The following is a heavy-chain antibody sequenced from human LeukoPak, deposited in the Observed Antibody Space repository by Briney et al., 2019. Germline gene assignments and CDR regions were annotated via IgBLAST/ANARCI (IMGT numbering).Heavy chain of an antibody. Sequence: ASVKVSCKASGYTFTGYYMHWVRQAPGQGLEWMGWINPNSGGTNYAQRFQGRVTMTRDTSISTAYMELSRLRSDDTAVYYCASIYLGYCSGGSGPFIDYWGQGTLVTVSS. J-gene: IGHJ4*02. CDR2: INPNSGGT. CDR1: GYTFTGYY. V-gene: IGHV1-2*02. D-gene: IGHD2-15*01. CDR3: ASIYLGYCSGGSGPFIDY.